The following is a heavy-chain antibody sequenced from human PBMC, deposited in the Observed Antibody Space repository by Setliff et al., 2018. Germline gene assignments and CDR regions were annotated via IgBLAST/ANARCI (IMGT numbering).Heavy chain of an antibody. D-gene: IGHD2-15*01. Sequence: SETLSLTCTVSGASISSGTYYWAWIRQPPGKGLEWTGRIHYRGTTYSNASLKSRVTISIDKSKNQFSLSLTSVTAADTAVYYCAKGDGGYPSDSWGQGILVTVSS. CDR3: AKGDGGYPSDS. CDR2: IHYRGTT. V-gene: IGHV4-39*07. CDR1: GASISSGTYY. J-gene: IGHJ4*02.